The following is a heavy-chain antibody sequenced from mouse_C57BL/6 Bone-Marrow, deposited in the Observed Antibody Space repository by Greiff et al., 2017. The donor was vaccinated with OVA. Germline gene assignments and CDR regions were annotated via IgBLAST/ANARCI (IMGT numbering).Heavy chain of an antibody. CDR2: INPGSGGT. CDR3: ARGVYGNYYFDY. D-gene: IGHD2-1*01. CDR1: GYAFTNYL. V-gene: IGHV1-54*01. Sequence: QVQLQQSGAELVRPGTSVKVSCKASGYAFTNYLIEWVKQRPGQGLEWIGVINPGSGGTNYNEKFKGKATLTADKSSSTAYMQLSSLTSEDSAVYFCARGVYGNYYFDYWGQGTTLTVSS. J-gene: IGHJ2*01.